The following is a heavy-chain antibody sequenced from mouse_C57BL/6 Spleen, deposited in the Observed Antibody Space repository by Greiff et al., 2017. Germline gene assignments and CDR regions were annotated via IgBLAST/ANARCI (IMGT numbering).Heavy chain of an antibody. CDR1: GFTFSSYG. CDR2: ISSGGSYS. CDR3: ARQGDYYGDY. V-gene: IGHV5-6*01. J-gene: IGHJ2*01. Sequence: EVKLQESGGDLVKPGGSLKLSCAASGFTFSSYGMSWVRQTPDKRLEWVATISSGGSYSYYPDSVKGRFTISRDNAKNTLYLQMSRLKSEDTAMYYCARQGDYYGDYWGQGTTLTVSS.